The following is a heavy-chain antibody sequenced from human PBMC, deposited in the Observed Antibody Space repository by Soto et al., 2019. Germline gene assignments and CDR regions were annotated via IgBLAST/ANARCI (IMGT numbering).Heavy chain of an antibody. CDR3: ARVQQVRGPYYGMDV. V-gene: IGHV3-33*01. J-gene: IGHJ6*02. CDR1: GFTFSSYG. D-gene: IGHD3-10*01. CDR2: IWYDGSNK. Sequence: QVQLVESGGGVVQPGRSLRLSCAASGFTFSSYGMHWVRQAPGKGLEWVAVIWYDGSNKYYADSVKGRFTISRDNSKNALYLQMNRLRAEDTAVYYCARVQQVRGPYYGMDVWGQGTTVTVSS.